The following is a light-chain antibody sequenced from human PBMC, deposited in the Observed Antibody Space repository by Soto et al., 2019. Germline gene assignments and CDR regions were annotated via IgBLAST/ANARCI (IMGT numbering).Light chain of an antibody. CDR3: CSYAGSSTFVV. J-gene: IGLJ2*01. CDR2: EGS. CDR1: SSDVGSYNL. V-gene: IGLV2-23*03. Sequence: QLVLTQPASVSGSPGQSITISCTGTSSDVGSYNLVSWYQQHPGKAPKLMIYEGSKRPSGVSNRFSGSKSGNTASLTIFGLQAEDEADYYCCSYAGSSTFVVFGGGTKLTVL.